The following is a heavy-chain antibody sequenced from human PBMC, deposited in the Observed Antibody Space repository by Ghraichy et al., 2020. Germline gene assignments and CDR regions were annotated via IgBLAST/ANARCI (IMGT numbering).Heavy chain of an antibody. Sequence: GGSLRLSCAASGFTFSSYSMNWVRQAPGKGLEWVSYISSASGNMYYADSVKGRFTISRDNAKNSLYLQMNSLRDEDTAVYYCARPSKKWELVGSGMDVWGQGTTVTVSS. CDR2: ISSASGNM. J-gene: IGHJ6*02. V-gene: IGHV3-48*02. CDR3: ARPSKKWELVGSGMDV. CDR1: GFTFSSYS. D-gene: IGHD1-26*01.